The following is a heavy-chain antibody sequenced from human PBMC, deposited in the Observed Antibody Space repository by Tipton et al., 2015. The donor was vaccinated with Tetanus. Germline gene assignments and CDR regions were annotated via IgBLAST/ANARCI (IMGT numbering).Heavy chain of an antibody. Sequence: SLRLSCVASGFTFRSYGMSWVRQAPGKGLEWVSVIYSGGSTYYADSVKGRFTISRDNSKNTLYLQMNSLRAEDTAVYYCARDPEFSDCSGGNCYAGGDYWGQGTLVTVSS. D-gene: IGHD2-15*01. CDR2: IYSGGST. CDR1: GFTFRSYG. V-gene: IGHV3-66*01. CDR3: ARDPEFSDCSGGNCYAGGDY. J-gene: IGHJ4*02.